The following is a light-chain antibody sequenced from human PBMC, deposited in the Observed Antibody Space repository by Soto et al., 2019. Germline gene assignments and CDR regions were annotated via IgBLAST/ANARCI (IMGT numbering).Light chain of an antibody. J-gene: IGKJ2*01. CDR2: GAS. CDR1: QSVSSNY. CDR3: QQYGSSPRT. Sequence: EIVLTQSPGTLSLSPGERATLSCRASQSVSSNYLAWYQQKPGQAPRLLIYGASSRSTGIPDRFSGSGSGTDFPLTIRGLEPEDFAVYYCQQYGSSPRTFGQGTILEIK. V-gene: IGKV3-20*01.